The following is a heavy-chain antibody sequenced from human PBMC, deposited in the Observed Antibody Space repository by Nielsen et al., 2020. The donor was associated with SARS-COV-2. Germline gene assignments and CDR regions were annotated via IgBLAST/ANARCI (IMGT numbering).Heavy chain of an antibody. J-gene: IGHJ4*02. V-gene: IGHV3-11*01. CDR1: GFTFSDYY. Sequence: GESLKISCAASGFTFSDYYISRIRQAPGKGLEWVSYISSSCSTIYYADSVKGRFTISRDNAKNSLYLQMNSLRAEDTAVYYCARDQVYYDSSGYYDYWGQGTLVTVSS. CDR3: ARDQVYYDSSGYYDY. CDR2: ISSSCSTI. D-gene: IGHD3-22*01.